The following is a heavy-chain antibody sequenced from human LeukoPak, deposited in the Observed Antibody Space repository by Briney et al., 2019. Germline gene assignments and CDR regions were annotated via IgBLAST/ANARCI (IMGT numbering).Heavy chain of an antibody. CDR3: VKDFVGARDY. CDR2: ITPDGSRT. J-gene: IGHJ4*02. V-gene: IGHV3-74*01. D-gene: IGHD1-26*01. Sequence: GGSLRLSCVASGFTLRTYWMHWVRQAPGKGLVWVSRITPDGSRTDHADSVRGRFTISRDDSKNTLYLQMDSLRAEDTAVYYCVKDFVGARDYWSQGTLVTVPS. CDR1: GFTLRTYW.